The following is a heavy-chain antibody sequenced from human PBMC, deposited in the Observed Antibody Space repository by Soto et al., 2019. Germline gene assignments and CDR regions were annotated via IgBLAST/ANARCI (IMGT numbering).Heavy chain of an antibody. Sequence: GGSLRLSCAASGFTFSSYALHWVRQAPGKGLEYVSAISSNGGSTYYADSVKGRFTISRDNSKNTLYLQMNSLRAEDTAVYYCAKGRGYCSSTSCSDPYYFDYWGQGTLVTVSS. V-gene: IGHV3-64*04. CDR3: AKGRGYCSSTSCSDPYYFDY. J-gene: IGHJ4*01. CDR1: GFTFSSYA. D-gene: IGHD2-2*01. CDR2: ISSNGGST.